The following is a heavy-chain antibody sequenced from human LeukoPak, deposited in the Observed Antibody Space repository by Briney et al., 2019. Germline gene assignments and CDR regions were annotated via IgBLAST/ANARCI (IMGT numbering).Heavy chain of an antibody. J-gene: IGHJ4*02. D-gene: IGHD3-22*01. CDR2: ISGSSIYI. V-gene: IGHV3-21*01. CDR1: GFTFSTYS. Sequence: PGGSLRLSCAASGFTFSTYSMNWVRQAPGKGLEWVSSISGSSIYIYYADSVKGRFTISRDNAKNSLYLQMNSLRAEDTAVYYCARYPPYYDSSGYYYDYWGQGTLVTVSS. CDR3: ARYPPYYDSSGYYYDY.